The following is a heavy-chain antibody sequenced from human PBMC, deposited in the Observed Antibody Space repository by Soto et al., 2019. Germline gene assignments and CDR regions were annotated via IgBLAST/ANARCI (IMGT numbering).Heavy chain of an antibody. V-gene: IGHV1-18*01. CDR3: ARDTRKELWAEGLNAMDV. CDR2: ISAYNGQT. CDR1: AYSYTSYG. D-gene: IGHD3-16*01. J-gene: IGHJ6*02. Sequence: QVQLVQSGTEVKKPGASVNVSFKAAAYSYTSYGISWVRQAPGQGLEGMGWISAYNGQTNYAQKFRGRVTFTTDASTSTAFMQLRSLRSDDTAMYYCARDTRKELWAEGLNAMDVWGQGTTVTV.